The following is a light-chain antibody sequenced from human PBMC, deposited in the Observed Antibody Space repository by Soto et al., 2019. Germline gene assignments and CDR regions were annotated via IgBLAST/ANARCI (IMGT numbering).Light chain of an antibody. CDR1: QGVTSNY. CDR2: GAY. CDR3: QQYSTSVRT. Sequence: EIVLTQSPGTLSLSLGERATLSCRASQGVTSNYLAWYQQKPGQAPSLVIYGAYNRAAGVPDRFSGRGSGTDFTLTISRLEPEDFAVYYCQQYSTSVRTFGQGTKVEV. J-gene: IGKJ1*01. V-gene: IGKV3-20*01.